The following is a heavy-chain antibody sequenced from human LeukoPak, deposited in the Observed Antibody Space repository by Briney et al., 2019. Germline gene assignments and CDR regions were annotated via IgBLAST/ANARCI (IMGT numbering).Heavy chain of an antibody. CDR1: GFTLSNYA. V-gene: IGHV3-13*01. D-gene: IGHD1-26*01. Sequence: GGSLRLSCAASGFTLSNYAMHWVRQATGKGLEWVSAIGTAGDTFYPGSVKGRFTISRENAKNSFYLQMNSLRADDTAVYYCARQMTPHGNFDYWGQGTLVTVSP. CDR2: IGTAGDT. CDR3: ARQMTPHGNFDY. J-gene: IGHJ4*02.